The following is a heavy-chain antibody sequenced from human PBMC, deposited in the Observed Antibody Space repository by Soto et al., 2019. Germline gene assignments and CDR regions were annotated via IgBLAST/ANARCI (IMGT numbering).Heavy chain of an antibody. Sequence: QVQLVQSGAEVKKPWSSVKVSCKASGGTFSSYAISWVRQAPGQGLEWMGGIIPIFGTANYAQKFQGRVTNTADASTSEAYMEMSSLRSEDTAVYYCASIAVAGDSYGMDVWGQGTTVTVSS. V-gene: IGHV1-69*01. CDR3: ASIAVAGDSYGMDV. D-gene: IGHD6-19*01. J-gene: IGHJ6*02. CDR2: IIPIFGTA. CDR1: GGTFSSYA.